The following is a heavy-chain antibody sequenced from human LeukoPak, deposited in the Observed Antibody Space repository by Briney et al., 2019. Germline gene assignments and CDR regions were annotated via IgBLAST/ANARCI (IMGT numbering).Heavy chain of an antibody. CDR1: GGSISSYY. CDR2: IYYSGST. Sequence: SETLSLTCTVSGGSISSYYWSWIRQPPGKGVEWIGYIYYSGSTNYNPSLKGRVTISVDTSKNQFSLKLSSVTAADTAVYYCARAIAVAGNLFDYWGQGTLVTVSS. J-gene: IGHJ4*02. V-gene: IGHV4-59*01. D-gene: IGHD6-19*01. CDR3: ARAIAVAGNLFDY.